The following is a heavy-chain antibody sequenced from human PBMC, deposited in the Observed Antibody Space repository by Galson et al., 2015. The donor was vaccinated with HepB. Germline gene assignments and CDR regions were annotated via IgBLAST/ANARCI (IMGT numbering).Heavy chain of an antibody. J-gene: IGHJ3*02. CDR2: ISYDGSNK. CDR1: GFTFSSYG. CDR3: AKAYGGDDAFDI. D-gene: IGHD4-23*01. V-gene: IGHV3-30*18. Sequence: SLRLSCAASGFTFSSYGMHWVRQAPGKGLEWVAVISYDGSNKYYADSVKGRFTISRDNSKNTLYLQMNSLRAEDTAVYYCAKAYGGDDAFDIWGQGTMVTVSS.